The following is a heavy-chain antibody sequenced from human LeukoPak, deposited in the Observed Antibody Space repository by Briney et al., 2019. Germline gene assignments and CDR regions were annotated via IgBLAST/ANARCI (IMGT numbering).Heavy chain of an antibody. CDR3: ARAACSSTSCYAGYYYGLDV. CDR2: IYYSGTT. J-gene: IGHJ6*02. CDR1: GDSISSGGSY. V-gene: IGHV4-31*03. Sequence: SQTLSLTCTVSGDSISSGGSYWSWTRQHPGEGLEWIGYIYYSGTTQYNPSLKSRVTISIDTSKNQFSLKLTSVTAADTAVYYCARAACSSTSCYAGYYYGLDVWGQGTTVTVSS. D-gene: IGHD2-2*01.